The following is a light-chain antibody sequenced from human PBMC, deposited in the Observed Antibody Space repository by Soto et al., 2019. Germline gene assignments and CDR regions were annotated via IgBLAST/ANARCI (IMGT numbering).Light chain of an antibody. CDR2: EVS. Sequence: QSALTQPASVSGSPGQSITMFCTGTSSDVGGYNYVSWYQQHPGKAPKLIIYEVSNQPSGISNRFSGSKSANTASLTISGLQPEDEAEYYCSSFTGTTTWIFGGGTKLTVL. V-gene: IGLV2-14*01. J-gene: IGLJ2*01. CDR3: SSFTGTTTWI. CDR1: SSDVGGYNY.